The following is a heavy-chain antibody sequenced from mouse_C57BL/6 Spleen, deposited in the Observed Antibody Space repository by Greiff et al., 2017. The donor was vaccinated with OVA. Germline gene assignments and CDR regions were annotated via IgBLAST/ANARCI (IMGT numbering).Heavy chain of an antibody. D-gene: IGHD3-1*01. CDR1: GYAFSSYW. CDR2: IYPGDGDT. J-gene: IGHJ2*01. CDR3: ARDTADPGCFDD. V-gene: IGHV1-80*01. Sequence: QVQLQQSGAELVKPGASVKISCKASGYAFSSYWMNWVKQRPGKGLEWIGQIYPGDGDTNYNGKFKGKATLTADKSSSTAYRKLSSLTNEETAVYVCARDTADPGCFDDWGQGTTLTVSS.